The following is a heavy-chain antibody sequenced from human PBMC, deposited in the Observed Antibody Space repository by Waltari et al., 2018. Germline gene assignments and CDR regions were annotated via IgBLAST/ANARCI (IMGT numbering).Heavy chain of an antibody. CDR3: AKDLPAGGATRPPSYYFDY. CDR2: ISGSGGST. J-gene: IGHJ4*02. Sequence: RLSCAASGFTFSSYAMSWVRQAPGKGLEWVSAISGSGGSTYYADSVKGRFTISRDNSKNTLYLQMNSLRAEDTAVYYCAKDLPAGGATRPPSYYFDYWGQGTLVTVSS. V-gene: IGHV3-23*01. D-gene: IGHD1-26*01. CDR1: GFTFSSYA.